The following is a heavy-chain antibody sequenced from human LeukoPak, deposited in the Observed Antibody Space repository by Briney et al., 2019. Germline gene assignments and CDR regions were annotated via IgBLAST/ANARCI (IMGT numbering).Heavy chain of an antibody. D-gene: IGHD6-19*01. J-gene: IGHJ4*02. Sequence: SETLSLTCTVSGGSVSSGSYYWSWIRQPPGKGLEWIGYIYYSGSTNYNPSLKSRVTISVDTSKNQFSLKLSSVTAADTAVYYCARGPSGYSSGWYGGYFDYWGQGTLVTVSS. CDR3: ARGPSGYSSGWYGGYFDY. CDR1: GGSVSSGSYY. V-gene: IGHV4-61*01. CDR2: IYYSGST.